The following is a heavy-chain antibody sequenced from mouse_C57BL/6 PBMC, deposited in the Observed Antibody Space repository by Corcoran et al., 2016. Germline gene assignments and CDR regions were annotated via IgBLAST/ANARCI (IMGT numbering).Heavy chain of an antibody. CDR1: GYTFTDYY. CDR2: INPNNGGT. CDR3: ARNGKRAMDY. Sequence: EVRLQPYGPELVKAGASMKISYKASGYTFTDYYMKWVKQSHGKSIEWIGDINPNNGGTSYNQKCKGKATLTVDKSSSTAYMELRSLTSEDSAVDYCARNGKRAMDYWGQGTSVTVSS. D-gene: IGHD1-1*01. V-gene: IGHV1-26*01. J-gene: IGHJ4*01.